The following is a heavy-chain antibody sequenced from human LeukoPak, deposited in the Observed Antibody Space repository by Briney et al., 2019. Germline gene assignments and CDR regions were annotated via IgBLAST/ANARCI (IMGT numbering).Heavy chain of an antibody. J-gene: IGHJ5*02. D-gene: IGHD6-13*01. CDR2: IYTSGST. CDR1: GGSISSYY. V-gene: IGHV4-4*09. CDR3: ARSSRYSSSWYGNWFDP. Sequence: SETLSLTCTVSGGSISSYYCSWIRQPPGKGLEWVGYIYTSGSTNYNPSLKSRVTISVDTSKNQFSLKLSSVTAADTAVYYCARSSRYSSSWYGNWFDPWGQGTLVTVSS.